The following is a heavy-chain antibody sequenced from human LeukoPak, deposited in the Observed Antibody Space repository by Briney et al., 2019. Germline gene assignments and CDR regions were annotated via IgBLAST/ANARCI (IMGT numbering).Heavy chain of an antibody. D-gene: IGHD6-19*01. CDR2: INPNSGGT. Sequence: ASVKVSCKASGYTFTGYYMHWVRQAPGQGLEWMGWINPNSGGTNYAQKFQGRVTMTRDTSISTAYMELSRLRSDDTAVYYCARASIAVARNNWFDPWGQGTPVTVSS. J-gene: IGHJ5*02. V-gene: IGHV1-2*02. CDR3: ARASIAVARNNWFDP. CDR1: GYTFTGYY.